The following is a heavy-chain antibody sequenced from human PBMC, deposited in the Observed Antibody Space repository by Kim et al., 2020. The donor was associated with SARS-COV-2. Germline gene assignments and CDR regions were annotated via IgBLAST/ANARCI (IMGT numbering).Heavy chain of an antibody. CDR3: AKDPSGWWTVAY. V-gene: IGHV3-23*01. CDR2: ISRSGGST. CDR1: GFTFSIYA. Sequence: GGSLRLSCAASGFTFSIYAMNWVRQAPGKGLEWVSAISRSGGSTYYADSVKGRFTISRDNSKNTLYLQMNSLRAEDTAVYYCAKDPSGWWTVAYWGQGTLVTVSS. J-gene: IGHJ4*02. D-gene: IGHD6-19*01.